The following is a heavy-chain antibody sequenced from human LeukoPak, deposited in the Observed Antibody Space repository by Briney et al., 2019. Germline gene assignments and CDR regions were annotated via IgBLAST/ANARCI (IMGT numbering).Heavy chain of an antibody. CDR1: GYTFTGYY. J-gene: IGHJ4*02. V-gene: IGHV1-2*02. Sequence: ASVKVSCKASGYTFTGYYMHWVRQAPGQGLEWMGWINPNSGGTNYAQKFQGRVTMTRDTSISTAYMELSRLRSDDTAEYYCARDPPHIVVVPAADDYWGQGTLVTVSS. CDR3: ARDPPHIVVVPAADDY. D-gene: IGHD2-2*01. CDR2: INPNSGGT.